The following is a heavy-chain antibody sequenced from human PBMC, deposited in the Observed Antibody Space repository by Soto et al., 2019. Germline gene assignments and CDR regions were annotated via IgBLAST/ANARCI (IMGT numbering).Heavy chain of an antibody. CDR2: LYPRGPT. J-gene: IGHJ5*02. D-gene: IGHD6-25*01. CDR3: ARVRGNQRLGWGDP. CDR1: GGSLSSGGYY. Sequence: QVQLQESGPGLVQPSQTLSLTCTVSGGSLSSGGYYWSWIRQHPGLGLEWIGYLYPRGPTYYNPSRKRRVTISVDTSKNQCSLKLTSVTAADTAVYDWARVRGNQRLGWGDPWGQGTLVTVSS. V-gene: IGHV4-31*03.